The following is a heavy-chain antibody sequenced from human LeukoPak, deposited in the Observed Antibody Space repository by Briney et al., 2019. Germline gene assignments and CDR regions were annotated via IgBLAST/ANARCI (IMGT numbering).Heavy chain of an antibody. CDR2: ISSSGSIT. Sequence: GGSLRLSCAASGFTFSDHYMNWIRQAPGKGLEWVSYISSSGSITHYADSVKGRFSISRDNAKNSLYLQMNSLRAEDMAVYYCARDVAPRPYYYMDVWGRGTTVTVSS. CDR1: GFTFSDHY. D-gene: IGHD6-6*01. J-gene: IGHJ6*03. CDR3: ARDVAPRPYYYMDV. V-gene: IGHV3-11*01.